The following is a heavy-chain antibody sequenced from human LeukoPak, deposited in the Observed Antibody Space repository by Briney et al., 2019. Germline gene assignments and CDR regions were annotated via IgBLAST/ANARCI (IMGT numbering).Heavy chain of an antibody. V-gene: IGHV4-59*08. CDR1: GGSISSYY. Sequence: SETLSLTCTVSGGSISSYYWSWIRQPPGKGLEWIGYIYYSGSTNYNPSLKSRVTISVDTSKNQFSLKLSSVTAADTAVYYCARHAYYDFWSASYWGQGTLVTVSS. CDR2: IYYSGST. D-gene: IGHD3-3*01. CDR3: ARHAYYDFWSASY. J-gene: IGHJ4*02.